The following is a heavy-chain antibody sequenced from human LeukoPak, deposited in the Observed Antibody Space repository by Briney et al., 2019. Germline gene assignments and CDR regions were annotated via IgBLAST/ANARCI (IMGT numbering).Heavy chain of an antibody. J-gene: IGHJ4*02. D-gene: IGHD3-9*01. Sequence: ASVKVSCKASGYTFTNYALHWVRQAPGQRLEWRGWINTANDDTKYSPEFQGRVTITTDTSASTAYMELSSLRSEDMAVYYCAREAGTGYSPFFNYWGQGTLVAVSS. CDR3: AREAGTGYSPFFNY. V-gene: IGHV1-3*03. CDR1: GYTFTNYA. CDR2: INTANDDT.